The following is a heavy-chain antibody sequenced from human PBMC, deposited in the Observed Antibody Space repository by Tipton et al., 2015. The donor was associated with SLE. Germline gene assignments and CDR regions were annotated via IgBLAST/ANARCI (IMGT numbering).Heavy chain of an antibody. D-gene: IGHD3-10*01. CDR2: ISGSG. Sequence: SLRLSCTASEFTFWNYAMSWVRQAPGKGLEWVSGISGSGNYADSVKGRFTISRDSSKDTLYLQRNSLRAEDTAVYYCAKGGSYGLDVWGQGTGVTVSS. CDR3: AKGGSYGLDV. J-gene: IGHJ6*02. V-gene: IGHV3-23*01. CDR1: EFTFWNYA.